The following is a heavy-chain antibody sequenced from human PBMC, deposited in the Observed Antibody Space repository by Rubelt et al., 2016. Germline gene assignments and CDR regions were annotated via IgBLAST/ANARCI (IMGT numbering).Heavy chain of an antibody. CDR2: ISYDGSNK. J-gene: IGHJ4*02. D-gene: IGHD3-9*01. CDR3: ARISSSSRYYDILTDSFDY. V-gene: IGHV3-33*05. Sequence: GLEWVAVISYDGSNKYYADSVKGRFTISRDNSKNTLYLQMNSLRAEDTAVYYCARISSSSRYYDILTDSFDYWGQGTLVTVSS.